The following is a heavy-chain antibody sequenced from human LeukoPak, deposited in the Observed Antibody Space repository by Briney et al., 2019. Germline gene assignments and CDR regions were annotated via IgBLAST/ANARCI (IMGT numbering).Heavy chain of an antibody. CDR1: GFTFSSYW. V-gene: IGHV3-74*01. CDR3: ARDPYSSGWYVYFDY. D-gene: IGHD6-19*01. J-gene: IGHJ4*02. CDR2: INTDGSST. Sequence: GGSLRLSCAASGFTFSSYWMHWVRQAPGKGLVWVSRINTDGSSTSYADSVKGRFTISRDNSKNTLYLQMNSLRAEDTAVYYCARDPYSSGWYVYFDYWGQGTLVTVSS.